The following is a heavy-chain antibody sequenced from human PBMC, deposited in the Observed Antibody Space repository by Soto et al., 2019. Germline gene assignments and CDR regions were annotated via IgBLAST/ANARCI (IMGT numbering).Heavy chain of an antibody. Sequence: QVQLVQSGAEVKKPGSSVKVSCKASGGTFSSYAISWVRQAPGQGREWMGGIIPIFGTANYAQKFQGRVTITADESTSTAYMELSSLRSEDTAVYYCARVRWAAADHDFDYWGQGPLVTVSS. CDR2: IIPIFGTA. CDR1: GGTFSSYA. J-gene: IGHJ4*02. V-gene: IGHV1-69*01. CDR3: ARVRWAAADHDFDY. D-gene: IGHD6-13*01.